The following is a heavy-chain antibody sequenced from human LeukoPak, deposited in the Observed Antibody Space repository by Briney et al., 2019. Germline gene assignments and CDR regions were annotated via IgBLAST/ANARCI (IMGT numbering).Heavy chain of an antibody. CDR3: AKPLVGATSGDY. V-gene: IGHV3-30*02. Sequence: PGGSLRLSCAASGFTFSSYGMHWVRQAPGKGLEWVAFIRYDGSNKYYADSVKGRFTISRDNSKNTLYLQMNSLRAEDTAVYYCAKPLVGATSGDYWGQGTLVTVSS. J-gene: IGHJ4*02. D-gene: IGHD1-26*01. CDR2: IRYDGSNK. CDR1: GFTFSSYG.